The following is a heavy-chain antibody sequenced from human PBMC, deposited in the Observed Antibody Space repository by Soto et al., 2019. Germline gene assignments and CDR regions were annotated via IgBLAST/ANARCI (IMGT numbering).Heavy chain of an antibody. J-gene: IGHJ5*02. D-gene: IGHD6-19*01. Sequence: PSETLALPWGVYGGYFRGYCWSWIRQCPGKGLEWIAYSACTGNTNYNPSLKSRVTISMDTSKNQLSLNLTSVTAADTAVYYCARDMHAGCTHYFDPWGQGTLVTVSS. CDR1: GGYFRGYC. V-gene: IGHV4-34*11. CDR2: SACTGNT. CDR3: ARDMHAGCTHYFDP.